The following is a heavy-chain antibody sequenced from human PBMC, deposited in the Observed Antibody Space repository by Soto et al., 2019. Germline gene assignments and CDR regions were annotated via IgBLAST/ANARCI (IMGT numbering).Heavy chain of an antibody. CDR3: GRKTVFYDSRGYFDR. V-gene: IGHV4-39*01. CDR2: IHYSGST. CDR1: GGSISSANYY. J-gene: IGHJ5*02. Sequence: PSETLSLTCTVSGGSISSANYYWGWIRQPPGKGLEWIGIIHYSGSTYYNPSLKSRISISVDTSKNQFSLKLSSVTAADTALFYCGRKTVFYDSRGYFDRWGQGTLVTVSS. D-gene: IGHD3-22*01.